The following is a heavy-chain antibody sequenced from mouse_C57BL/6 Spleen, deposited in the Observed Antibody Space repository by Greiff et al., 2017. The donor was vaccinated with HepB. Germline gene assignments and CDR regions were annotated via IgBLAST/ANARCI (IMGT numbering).Heavy chain of an antibody. J-gene: IGHJ2*01. CDR2: IYPGDGDT. CDR1: GYAFSSSW. V-gene: IGHV1-82*01. D-gene: IGHD1-1*01. CDR3: ARMEGHYYGSSYFDY. Sequence: QVQLQQSGPELVKPGASVKISCKASGYAFSSSWMNWVKQRPGKGLEWIGRIYPGDGDTNYNGKFKGKATLTADKSSSTAYMQLSSLTSEDSAVYFCARMEGHYYGSSYFDYWGQGTTLTVSS.